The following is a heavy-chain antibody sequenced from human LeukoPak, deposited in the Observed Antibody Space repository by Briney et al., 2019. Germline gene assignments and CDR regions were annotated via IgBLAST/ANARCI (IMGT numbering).Heavy chain of an antibody. D-gene: IGHD5-24*01. J-gene: IGHJ4*02. CDR3: ARHGMATIIN. CDR1: GGSISWTSYY. V-gene: IGHV4-39*01. Sequence: PSKTLSLTCTVSGGSISWTSYYWGWIRQPPGKGLELIGSFYYNGSTYYSPSLKSRATISAETSKNQFSLKLSSVTAADTAVFYCARHGMATIINWGQGTLVTVSS. CDR2: FYYNGST.